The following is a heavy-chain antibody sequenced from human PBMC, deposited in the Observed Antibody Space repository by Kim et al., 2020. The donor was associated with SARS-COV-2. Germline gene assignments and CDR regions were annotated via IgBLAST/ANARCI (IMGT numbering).Heavy chain of an antibody. CDR3: ARVDSSGYYYSRYYYYAMAV. CDR2: INSDGSST. D-gene: IGHD3-22*01. CDR1: GFTFSSYW. J-gene: IGHJ6*02. V-gene: IGHV3-74*01. Sequence: GGSLRLSCAASGFTFSSYWMHWVRQAPGKGLVWVSRINSDGSSTSYADSVKGRFTISRDNAKNTLYLQMNSLRAEDTALYYCARVDSSGYYYSRYYYYAMAVWGQGTTVTVSS.